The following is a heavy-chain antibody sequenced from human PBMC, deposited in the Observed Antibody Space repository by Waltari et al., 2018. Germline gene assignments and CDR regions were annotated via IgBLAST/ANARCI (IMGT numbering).Heavy chain of an antibody. Sequence: QVQLQQWGAGLLKPSETLSLTCAVYGGSFSGYYWSWIRQPPGKGLEWIGEINHSGSTNYNPSLKSRVTISVDTSKNQFSLKLSSVTAEDTAVYYCARDHSIPEAFDIWGQGTMVTVSS. J-gene: IGHJ3*02. V-gene: IGHV4-34*01. CDR1: GGSFSGYY. D-gene: IGHD3-3*02. CDR2: INHSGST. CDR3: ARDHSIPEAFDI.